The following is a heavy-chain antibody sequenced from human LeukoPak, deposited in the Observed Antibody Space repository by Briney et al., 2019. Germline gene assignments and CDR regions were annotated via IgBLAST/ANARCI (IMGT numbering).Heavy chain of an antibody. CDR1: GFTFSSYW. CDR2: INQDGSEK. CDR3: ARDSASEQLVLDY. D-gene: IGHD6-6*01. Sequence: GGSLRLSCAASGFTFSSYWMSWVRQAPGKGLEWVANINQDGSEKNYVDSVKGRFTISRDNAKTSFYLQMNSLRAEDTAVYYCARDSASEQLVLDYWGQGTLVTVSS. V-gene: IGHV3-7*01. J-gene: IGHJ4*02.